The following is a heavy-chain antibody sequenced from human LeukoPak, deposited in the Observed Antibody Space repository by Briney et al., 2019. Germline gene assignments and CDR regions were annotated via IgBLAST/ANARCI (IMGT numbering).Heavy chain of an antibody. D-gene: IGHD3-3*01. J-gene: IGHJ3*02. V-gene: IGHV5-51*01. CDR3: ARHYDFWSEEGAFDI. Sequence: GESLKISCKGSGYSFTSYWIGWVRQMPGKGLEWMGIIYPGDSDTRYSPSFQGQVTISADKSISTAYLQWSSLKASDTAMHYCARHYDFWSEEGAFDIWGQGTMVTVSS. CDR2: IYPGDSDT. CDR1: GYSFTSYW.